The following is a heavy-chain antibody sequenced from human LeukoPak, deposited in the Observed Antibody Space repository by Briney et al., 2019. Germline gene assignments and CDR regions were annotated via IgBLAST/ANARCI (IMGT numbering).Heavy chain of an antibody. D-gene: IGHD1-1*01. CDR3: ARFPLQLEPLRSADY. CDR2: ISAYNGNT. Sequence: ASVKVSCKASGYTFTSYGISWVRQAPGQGLEWMGWISAYNGNTNYARKLQGRVTMTTDTSTSTAYMELRSLRSDDTAVYYCARFPLQLEPLRSADYWGQGTLVTVSS. J-gene: IGHJ4*02. CDR1: GYTFTSYG. V-gene: IGHV1-18*01.